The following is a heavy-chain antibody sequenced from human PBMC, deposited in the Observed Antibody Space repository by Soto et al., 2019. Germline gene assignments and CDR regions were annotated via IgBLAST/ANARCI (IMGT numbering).Heavy chain of an antibody. V-gene: IGHV4-4*07. J-gene: IGHJ4*02. CDR2: IYTSGST. Sequence: SETLSLTCTVSGGSISSYYWSWIRQSAGKGLEWIGRIYTSGSTNYNPSLKSRVTMSVDTSKNQFSLKLSSVTAADTAVYYCARAPRSYDYGDFLDYWGQGTLVTVSS. D-gene: IGHD4-17*01. CDR1: GGSISSYY. CDR3: ARAPRSYDYGDFLDY.